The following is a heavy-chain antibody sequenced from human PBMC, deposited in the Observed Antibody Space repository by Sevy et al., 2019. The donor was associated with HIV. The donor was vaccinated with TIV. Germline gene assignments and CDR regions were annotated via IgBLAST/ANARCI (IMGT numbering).Heavy chain of an antibody. CDR2: VHYSGRT. CDR1: GGSISSGNYL. Sequence: SETLSLTCTASGGSISSGNYLWSWIRQTPGKGLECIGTVHYSGRTYYNPSLKSRVTISEDTSKNQFSLNLNSVTAADTAVYFCARNFDYWGQGTLVTVSS. J-gene: IGHJ4*02. CDR3: ARNFDY. V-gene: IGHV4-39*01.